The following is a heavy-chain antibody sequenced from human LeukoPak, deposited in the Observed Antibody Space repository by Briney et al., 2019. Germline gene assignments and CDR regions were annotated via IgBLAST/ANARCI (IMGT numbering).Heavy chain of an antibody. J-gene: IGHJ4*02. CDR1: GSTFDDYA. D-gene: IGHD1-1*01. Sequence: GGSLRLSCAPSGSTFDDYAMHWVRQAPGKGLEWVSGISWNSGTIGYADSVKGRFTVSRNNARNSLYLQVNSLRAEDTAVYYCARDSDWNDGLDYWGQGTLVTVSS. CDR2: ISWNSGTI. V-gene: IGHV3-9*01. CDR3: ARDSDWNDGLDY.